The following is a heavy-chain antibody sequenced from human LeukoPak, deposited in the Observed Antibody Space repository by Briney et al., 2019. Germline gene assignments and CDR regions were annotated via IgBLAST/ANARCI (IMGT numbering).Heavy chain of an antibody. V-gene: IGHV4-4*02. J-gene: IGHJ4*02. D-gene: IGHD3-10*01. CDR1: GGSISTNYW. CDR3: ARDWGSGYYFDY. Sequence: PSGTLSLTCDVSGGSISTNYWWSWVRQPPGKGLGWIGEIYHSGSTNDNPSLKSRVTISVDKSKNQFSLKLSSVTAADTAVYYCARDWGSGYYFDYWGQGILVTVSS. CDR2: IYHSGST.